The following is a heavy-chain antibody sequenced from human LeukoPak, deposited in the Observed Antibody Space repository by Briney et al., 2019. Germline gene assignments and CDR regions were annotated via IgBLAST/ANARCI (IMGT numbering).Heavy chain of an antibody. CDR2: IKQDGSEK. J-gene: IGHJ4*02. V-gene: IGHV3-7*01. D-gene: IGHD3-22*01. CDR1: GFTFSSYA. Sequence: PGGSLRLSCAASGFTFSSYAMSWVRQAPGKGLEWVADIKQDGSEKYYVDSVKGRFTISRDNAKNSLYLQMNSLRAEDTAVYYCAREPDYYDSSGYYYQELDYWGQGTLVTVSS. CDR3: AREPDYYDSSGYYYQELDY.